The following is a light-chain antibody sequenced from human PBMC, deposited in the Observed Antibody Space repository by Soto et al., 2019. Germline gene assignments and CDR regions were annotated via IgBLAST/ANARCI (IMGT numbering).Light chain of an antibody. V-gene: IGKV1-5*03. J-gene: IGKJ2*01. Sequence: DIQMTQSPSTLSASVGDRVTITCRASQSISSWLAWYQQKPGQAPKLLIYKASSLASGVPSRFSGSGSGTEFTLTISSLQPDDFATYYCQQYNSYPYTFGQGTKLEIK. CDR2: KAS. CDR1: QSISSW. CDR3: QQYNSYPYT.